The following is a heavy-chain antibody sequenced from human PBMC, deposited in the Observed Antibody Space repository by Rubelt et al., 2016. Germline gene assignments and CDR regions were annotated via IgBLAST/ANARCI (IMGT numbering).Heavy chain of an antibody. J-gene: IGHJ6*02. Sequence: QVQLQQWGAGLLKPSETLSLTCTVSGGSISSSSYYWGWIRQPPGKGLEWIGSIYYSGSTYYNPSRKSLVTISVDTSKNQFSLKLSSVTAADTAVYYCARWGIAALDGMDVWGQGTTVTVSS. CDR3: ARWGIAALDGMDV. CDR2: IYYSGST. D-gene: IGHD6-13*01. CDR1: GGSISSSSYY. V-gene: IGHV4-39*07.